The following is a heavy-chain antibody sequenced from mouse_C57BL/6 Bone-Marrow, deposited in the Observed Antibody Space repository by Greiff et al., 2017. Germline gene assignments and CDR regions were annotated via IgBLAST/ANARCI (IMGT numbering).Heavy chain of an antibody. V-gene: IGHV7-3*01. J-gene: IGHJ2*01. Sequence: EVQLVESGGGLVQPGGSLSLSCAASGFTFTDYYMSWVRQPPGKALEWLGFIRNKANGYTTEYSASVKGRFTISRDNSQSILYLQMNALRAEDSATYYCARSPDGYFDYWGQGTTLTVSS. CDR1: GFTFTDYY. CDR3: ARSPDGYFDY. D-gene: IGHD2-3*01. CDR2: IRNKANGYTT.